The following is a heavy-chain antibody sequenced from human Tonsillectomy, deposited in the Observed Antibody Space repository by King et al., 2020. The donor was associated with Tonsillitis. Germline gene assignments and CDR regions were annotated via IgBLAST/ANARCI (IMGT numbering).Heavy chain of an antibody. V-gene: IGHV3-15*01. CDR1: GFTFSNAW. CDR3: TFRSGRGRA. J-gene: IGHJ5*02. CDR2: IKRKTDGGTT. Sequence: VQLVESGGGLVKPGGSLRLSCAASGFTFSNAWMTWVRQAPGKGLEWSGRIKRKTDGGTTDYAAPVKGRFTISRDDSKNTLYLQMNSLKIEDTAVYSCTFRSGRGRAWGQGTLVTVSS. D-gene: IGHD3-16*01.